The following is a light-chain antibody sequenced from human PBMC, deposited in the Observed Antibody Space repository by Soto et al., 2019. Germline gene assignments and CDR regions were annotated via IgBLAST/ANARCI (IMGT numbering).Light chain of an antibody. CDR2: GAS. J-gene: IGKJ1*01. CDR3: HQYDSWPET. CDR1: QSVGSN. V-gene: IGKV3-15*01. Sequence: EIVMTQSPVTLSVSPGERGTLSCRASQSVGSNLAWYQQRCGQPPRLLVFGASTRATAIPARFSGSGSGTEFTLTISSLQSEDFAVYYCHQYDSWPETFGQGTKVESK.